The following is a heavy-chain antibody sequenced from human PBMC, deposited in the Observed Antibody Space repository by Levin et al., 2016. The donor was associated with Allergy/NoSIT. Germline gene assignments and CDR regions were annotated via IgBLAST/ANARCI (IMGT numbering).Heavy chain of an antibody. CDR3: AKAVAVTRWFDP. D-gene: IGHD6-19*01. V-gene: IGHV3-23*01. J-gene: IGHJ5*02. CDR1: GFTFSSYA. Sequence: GESLKISCAASGFTFSSYAMSWVRQAPGKGLEWVSAISGSGGSTYYADSVKGRFTISRDNSKNTLYLQMNSLRAEDTAVYYCAKAVAVTRWFDPWGQGTLVTVSS. CDR2: ISGSGGST.